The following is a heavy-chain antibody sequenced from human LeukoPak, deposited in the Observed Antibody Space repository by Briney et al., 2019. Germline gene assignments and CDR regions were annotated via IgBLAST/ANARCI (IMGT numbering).Heavy chain of an antibody. CDR2: IYYSGST. V-gene: IGHV4-59*08. Sequence: KPSETLSLTCTVSGGSISSYYWSWIRQPPGKGLEWIGYIYYSGSTNYNPSLKSRVTISVDTSKNQFSLKLSSVTAADTAVYYCAEGCSGGSCYSVFLFWGQGTLVTVSS. D-gene: IGHD2-15*01. J-gene: IGHJ4*02. CDR3: AEGCSGGSCYSVFLF. CDR1: GGSISSYY.